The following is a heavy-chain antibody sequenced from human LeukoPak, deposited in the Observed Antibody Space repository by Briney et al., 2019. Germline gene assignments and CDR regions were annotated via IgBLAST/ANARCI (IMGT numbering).Heavy chain of an antibody. J-gene: IGHJ3*02. CDR1: GFTFSSYW. CDR2: IKQDGSEK. Sequence: QSGGPLRLSCAASGFTFSSYWMSWVRQAPGKGLEWVANIKQDGSEKYNVDSVKGRFTISRDNAKNSLYLQMNSLTTEDTAVYYCARGSRPNYFDTMNIWGQGTMVTVSS. V-gene: IGHV3-7*01. D-gene: IGHD3-22*01. CDR3: ARGSRPNYFDTMNI.